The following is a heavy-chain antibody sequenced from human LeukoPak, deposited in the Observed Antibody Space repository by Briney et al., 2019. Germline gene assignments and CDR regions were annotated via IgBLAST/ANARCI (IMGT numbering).Heavy chain of an antibody. CDR3: GRIPAAGSLRGSFDI. V-gene: IGHV5-51*01. D-gene: IGHD6-13*01. Sequence: GESLKISCKGSGYPFTSYWIAWVRQMPGKGLEWMGIIYPDDSHIRYSPSFQGQVTISVDKSISTAYLQWSSLKASDSAMYYCGRIPAAGSLRGSFDIWGQGTMVTVSS. CDR1: GYPFTSYW. CDR2: IYPDDSHI. J-gene: IGHJ3*02.